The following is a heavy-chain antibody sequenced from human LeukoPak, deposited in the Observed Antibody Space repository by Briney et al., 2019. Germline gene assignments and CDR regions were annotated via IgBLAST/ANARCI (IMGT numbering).Heavy chain of an antibody. Sequence: SETLSLTCTVSSGSISSYYWSWIRQPPGKGLEWIGYIYYSGSTNYNPSLKSRVTISVDTSKNQFSLKLNSVTAADTAVYYCARGAKFEDTLDYWGQGTLVTVSS. CDR1: SGSISSYY. V-gene: IGHV4-59*01. D-gene: IGHD3-9*01. J-gene: IGHJ4*02. CDR2: IYYSGST. CDR3: ARGAKFEDTLDY.